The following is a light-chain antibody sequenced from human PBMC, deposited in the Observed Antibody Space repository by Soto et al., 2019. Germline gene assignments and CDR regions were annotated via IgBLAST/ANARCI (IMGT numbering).Light chain of an antibody. CDR2: DTS. J-gene: IGKJ4*01. CDR1: QSVSSS. V-gene: IGKV3-15*01. Sequence: IVVTQSPATLSVYQGERVTLSCRASQSVSSSLAWYRQRPGQAPRLLIYDTSTRAAGIAARFSGSGSGKEFTLTISSLQSEDFAVYCCQQYNHWPLTFGGGTKVDI. CDR3: QQYNHWPLT.